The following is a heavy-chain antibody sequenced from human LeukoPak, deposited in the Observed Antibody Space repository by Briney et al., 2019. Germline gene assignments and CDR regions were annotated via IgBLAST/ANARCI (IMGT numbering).Heavy chain of an antibody. CDR3: AALDTATTKAGY. V-gene: IGHV3-7*01. J-gene: IGHJ4*02. D-gene: IGHD5-18*01. CDR2: MKNDGSEE. Sequence: GGSLRLSCAASGFTFSRRWMSWVRQAPGKGLEWVACMKNDGSEEYYVDSVKSRFTISRDNARNSLFLQMSSVRAEDTAAYYCAALDTATTKAGYWGQGTLVTVSS. CDR1: GFTFSRRW.